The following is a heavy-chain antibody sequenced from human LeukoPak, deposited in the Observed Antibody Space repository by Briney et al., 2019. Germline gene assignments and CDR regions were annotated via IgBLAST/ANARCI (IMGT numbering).Heavy chain of an antibody. CDR1: GFTFSSYW. CDR2: INSDGSST. D-gene: IGHD2-2*01. J-gene: IGHJ6*02. Sequence: GGSLRLSCAASGFTFSSYWMHWVRHAPGKGLVWVSRINSDGSSTSYADSVKGRFTISRDNAKNTLYLQMNSLRAEDTAVYYCARSRIVVVPAARDIYYYYGMDVWGQGTTVTVSS. V-gene: IGHV3-74*01. CDR3: ARSRIVVVPAARDIYYYYGMDV.